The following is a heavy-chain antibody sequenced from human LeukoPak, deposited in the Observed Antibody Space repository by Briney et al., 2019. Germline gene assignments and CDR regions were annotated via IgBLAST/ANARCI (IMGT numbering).Heavy chain of an antibody. CDR2: ISGSGGGT. Sequence: GGSLRLSCAASGFTFSNAWMNWVRQAPGKGLEWVSVISGSGGGTYYADSVKGRFTISRDNSKNTLYLQMNSLRAEDTAVYFCAKENLRALDPWGQGTLVTVSS. J-gene: IGHJ5*02. CDR1: GFTFSNAW. CDR3: AKENLRALDP. D-gene: IGHD1-14*01. V-gene: IGHV3-23*01.